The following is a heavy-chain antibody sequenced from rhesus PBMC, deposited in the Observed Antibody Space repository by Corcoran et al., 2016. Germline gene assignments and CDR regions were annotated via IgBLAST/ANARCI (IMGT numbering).Heavy chain of an antibody. CDR3: ARVGGWTEYFEF. CDR2: IYGIGGGT. D-gene: IGHD6-31*01. J-gene: IGHJ1*01. CDR1: GGSISDDYY. Sequence: QVQLQESGPGLVKPSETLSLTCAVSGGSISDDYYWSWIRQPPGKGLEWIGYIYGIGGGTNYNPSLKTRVNISIDTSKNQFSLKLSSVTAADTAVYYCARVGGWTEYFEFWGQGALVTVSS. V-gene: IGHV4-106*01.